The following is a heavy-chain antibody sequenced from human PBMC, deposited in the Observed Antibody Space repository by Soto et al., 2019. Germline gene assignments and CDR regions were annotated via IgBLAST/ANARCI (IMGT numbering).Heavy chain of an antibody. CDR2: ISGSGGST. D-gene: IGHD2-2*01. Sequence: GGSLRLSCAASGFTFSSYAMSWVRQAPGKGLEWVSAISGSGGSTYYADSVKGRFTISRDNSKNTLYLQMNSLRAEDTAVYYCAKTKVGYCSSTSCYGSFSTRFDPWGQGTLVTVSS. CDR1: GFTFSSYA. V-gene: IGHV3-23*01. J-gene: IGHJ5*02. CDR3: AKTKVGYCSSTSCYGSFSTRFDP.